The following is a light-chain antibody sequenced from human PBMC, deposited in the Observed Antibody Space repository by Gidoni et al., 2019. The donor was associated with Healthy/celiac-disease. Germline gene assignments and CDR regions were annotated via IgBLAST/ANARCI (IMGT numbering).Light chain of an antibody. CDR2: GAS. CDR3: QQYGSSPPWT. V-gene: IGKV3-20*01. J-gene: IGKJ1*01. CDR1: QSVSSSY. Sequence: EIVLTQSPGTLYLSPGERATLSCRASQSVSSSYLAWYQQKPGQTPRLLIYGASSRATGIPDRLSGSGSGTDFTLTISRLEPEDIAVYYCQQYGSSPPWTFGQGTKVEIK.